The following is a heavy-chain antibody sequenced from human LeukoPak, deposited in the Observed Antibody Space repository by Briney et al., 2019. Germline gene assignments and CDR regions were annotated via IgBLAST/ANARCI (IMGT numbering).Heavy chain of an antibody. D-gene: IGHD3-22*01. J-gene: IGHJ4*02. CDR1: GGSISSYY. CDR3: ARRPYYPPRGYSD. Sequence: SETLSLTCTVSGGSISSYYWSWIRQPAGKGLEWIGRIYTSGSTNYNPSLKSRVTMSVDTSKNQFSLKLSSVTAADTAVYYWARRPYYPPRGYSDSGQGTLVTVSS. CDR2: IYTSGST. V-gene: IGHV4-4*07.